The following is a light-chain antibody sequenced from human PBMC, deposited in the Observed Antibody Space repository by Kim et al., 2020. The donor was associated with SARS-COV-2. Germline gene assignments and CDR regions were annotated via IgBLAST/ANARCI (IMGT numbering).Light chain of an antibody. J-gene: IGLJ2*01. CDR2: SKN. CDR3: NSRDSNDDVV. Sequence: AMGNTVRFTCKGNSLRSTYTTWYQYKRGPAPIIVIYSKNNRPAGIPDRFSGSSSGNTASLTITGTQAGDEADYYGNSRDSNDDVVFGGGTQLTVL. V-gene: IGLV3-19*01. CDR1: SLRSTY.